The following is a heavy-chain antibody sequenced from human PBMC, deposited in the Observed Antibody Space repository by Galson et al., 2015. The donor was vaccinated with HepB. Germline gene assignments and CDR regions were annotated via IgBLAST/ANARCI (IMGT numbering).Heavy chain of an antibody. Sequence: SVKVSCKASGGTFSSYAISWVRQAPGQGLEWMGEIIPIFGTANYAQKFQGRVTITADKSTSTAYMELSSLRSEDTAVYYCARNAGIAVAGISAHFDYWGQGTLVTVSS. J-gene: IGHJ4*02. CDR3: ARNAGIAVAGISAHFDY. CDR2: IIPIFGTA. V-gene: IGHV1-69*06. D-gene: IGHD6-19*01. CDR1: GGTFSSYA.